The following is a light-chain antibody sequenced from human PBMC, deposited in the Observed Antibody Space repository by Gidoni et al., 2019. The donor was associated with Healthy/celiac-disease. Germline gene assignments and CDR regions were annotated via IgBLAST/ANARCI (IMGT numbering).Light chain of an antibody. Sequence: IVLPQSPATLSLSPGERATLSCRASQSVSSYLAWYQQKPGQAPRRLIYDASNRATGIPARFSGSGSGTDFTLTISSLEPEDFAVYYCQQRSNWPLTCGGGTKVEFK. V-gene: IGKV3-11*01. CDR2: DAS. J-gene: IGKJ4*01. CDR3: QQRSNWPLT. CDR1: QSVSSY.